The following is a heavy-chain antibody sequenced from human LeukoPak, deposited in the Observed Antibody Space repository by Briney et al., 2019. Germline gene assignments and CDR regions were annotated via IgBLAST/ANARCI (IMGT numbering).Heavy chain of an antibody. J-gene: IGHJ3*02. CDR2: IHHSGGT. CDR3: ARANPSPLLWFGELPNDAFDI. CDR1: GYAISSGFY. V-gene: IGHV4-38-2*02. Sequence: SETLSLTCTVSGYAISSGFYWGWIRQPPGKGLEWIGAIHHSGGTYYNPSLKSRVTISIDTSKNHFSLKLSSVTAADTAVYYCARANPSPLLWFGELPNDAFDIWGQGTMVTVSS. D-gene: IGHD3-10*01.